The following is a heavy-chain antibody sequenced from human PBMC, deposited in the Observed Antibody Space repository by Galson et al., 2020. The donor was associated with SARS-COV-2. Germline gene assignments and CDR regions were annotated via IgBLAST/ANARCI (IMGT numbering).Heavy chain of an antibody. CDR3: ARRRPVFEGSGYNLYHFDF. V-gene: IGHV4-38-2*02. CDR1: GFSISGGYF. Sequence: SETLSLTCTVSGFSISGGYFWGWIRQPPGKGLQWIGDVYHTGNTYYNPSLQSRLTISVDTSKNHFSLKLHSVTAADTAVYYCARRRPVFEGSGYNLYHFDFWGWGTLITVSS. J-gene: IGHJ4*02. D-gene: IGHD3-22*01. CDR2: VYHTGNT.